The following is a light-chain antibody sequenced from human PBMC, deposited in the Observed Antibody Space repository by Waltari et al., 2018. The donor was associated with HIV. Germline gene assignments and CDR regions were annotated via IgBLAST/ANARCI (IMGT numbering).Light chain of an antibody. Sequence: QSALTQPASVSGSFGQSITLSCTGTSSDVGSYNLVSWYQYHPGKAPKLIIYEVSKRPSGVSNRFSGSKSGNTASLTVSGLQAEDEAHYYCCSYARSGIPFGGGTKLTVL. V-gene: IGLV2-23*02. J-gene: IGLJ2*01. CDR2: EVS. CDR1: SSDVGSYNL. CDR3: CSYARSGIP.